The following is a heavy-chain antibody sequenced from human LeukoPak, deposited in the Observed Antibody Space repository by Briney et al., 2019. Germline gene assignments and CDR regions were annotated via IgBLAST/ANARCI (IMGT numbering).Heavy chain of an antibody. CDR2: IYYSGST. D-gene: IGHD4-23*01. V-gene: IGHV4-59*01. Sequence: SETLSLTCTVSGDSISSYYWSWIRQPPGKGLEWIGYIYYSGSTNYNPSLKSRVTISVDTSKNQFSLKLSSVTAADTAVYYCARDAKSDYGGNSWHAFDVWGQGTMVTVSS. CDR3: ARDAKSDYGGNSWHAFDV. CDR1: GDSISSYY. J-gene: IGHJ3*01.